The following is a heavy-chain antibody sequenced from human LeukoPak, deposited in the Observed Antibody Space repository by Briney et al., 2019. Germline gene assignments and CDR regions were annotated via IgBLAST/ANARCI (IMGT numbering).Heavy chain of an antibody. CDR1: GFTFSNYA. J-gene: IGHJ4*02. V-gene: IGHV3-23*01. Sequence: PGGSLRLSCAASGFTFSNYAMSWVRQAPGKGLEWVSGIGGSGGATYYADSVKGRFTISRDNSKNTLFLQMNSLRAEDTAVYFCAKSGFYGDYEPVFDYWGQGTLVTVSS. D-gene: IGHD4-17*01. CDR2: IGGSGGAT. CDR3: AKSGFYGDYEPVFDY.